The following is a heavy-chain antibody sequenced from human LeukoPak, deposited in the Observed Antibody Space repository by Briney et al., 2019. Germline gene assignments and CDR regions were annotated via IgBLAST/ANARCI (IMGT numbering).Heavy chain of an antibody. Sequence: GGSLRLSCAASGFTFSSYWMSWVRQAPGKGLEWVASIKQDGSEKYYVDSVKGRFTISRDNAKNSLYLQMNSLRAEDTAVYYCARVPHLYYYDYYYYGMDVWGQGTTVTVSS. CDR3: ARVPHLYYYDYYYYGMDV. J-gene: IGHJ6*02. CDR2: IKQDGSEK. CDR1: GFTFSSYW. V-gene: IGHV3-7*01. D-gene: IGHD3-10*01.